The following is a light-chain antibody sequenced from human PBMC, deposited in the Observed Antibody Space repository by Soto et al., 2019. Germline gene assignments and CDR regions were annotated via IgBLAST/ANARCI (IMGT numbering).Light chain of an antibody. V-gene: IGKV3-15*01. Sequence: EVVMKQSPATLSVSPGERATLSCRASQSVSNNLAWFQQKPGQAPRLLIYHASTRATGIPARFSGSWSGTEFTLIISSLQSKDFAVYYCQQYNNWWTFGQGTKVEIK. CDR2: HAS. CDR1: QSVSNN. CDR3: QQYNNWWT. J-gene: IGKJ1*01.